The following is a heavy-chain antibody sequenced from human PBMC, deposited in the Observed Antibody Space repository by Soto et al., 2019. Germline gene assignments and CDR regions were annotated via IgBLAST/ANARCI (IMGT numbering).Heavy chain of an antibody. CDR3: ARGGSITTFITSFFAP. J-gene: IGHJ5*02. CDR1: GYSISSGYY. Sequence: SETLSLTCAVSGYSISSGYYWGWIRQPPGKGLEWIGSIYHSGSTYYNPSLKSRVTISVDPSKNQFSLKLSSVTAADTAVYYCARGGSITTFITSFFAPWGKGTLVTV. CDR2: IYHSGST. V-gene: IGHV4-38-2*01. D-gene: IGHD3-3*01.